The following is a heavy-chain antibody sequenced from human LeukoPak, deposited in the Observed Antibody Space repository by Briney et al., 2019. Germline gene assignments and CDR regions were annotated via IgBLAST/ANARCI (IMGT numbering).Heavy chain of an antibody. CDR1: GFTFSSYS. CDR3: ARESISGHRDFDY. J-gene: IGHJ4*02. V-gene: IGHV3-48*01. Sequence: GGSLRLSCAASGFTFSSYSMNWLRQAPGKGLEWLSYISSGSRTIYYADSVKGRFTVSRGNAKSSLYLQMNSLRAEDTAVYYCARESISGHRDFDYWGQGALVTVSS. CDR2: ISSGSRTI. D-gene: IGHD1-26*01.